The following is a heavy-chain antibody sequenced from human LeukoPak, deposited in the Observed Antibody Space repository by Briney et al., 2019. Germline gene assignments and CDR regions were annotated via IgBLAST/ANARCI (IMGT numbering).Heavy chain of an antibody. Sequence: GASVKVSCKASGYTFTSYDINWVRQATGQGLEWMGWMNPNSGNTGYAQKFQGRVTMTRNTSISIAYMELSSLRSEDTAVYYCARGSDYDILTGYDYWGQGTLVTVSS. CDR1: GYTFTSYD. V-gene: IGHV1-8*01. CDR3: ARGSDYDILTGYDY. D-gene: IGHD3-9*01. CDR2: MNPNSGNT. J-gene: IGHJ4*02.